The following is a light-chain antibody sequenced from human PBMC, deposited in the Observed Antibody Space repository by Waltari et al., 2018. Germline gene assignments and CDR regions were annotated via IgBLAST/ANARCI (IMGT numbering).Light chain of an antibody. CDR1: SSDLGGYDY. V-gene: IGLV2-14*01. J-gene: IGLJ3*02. CDR2: EVN. Sequence: QSALTQPASVSGSPGQSITISCTGTSSDLGGYDYVSWYQQHPGKAPKLMIYEVNNRPSGVSNRFSGSKSANTASLTISGLQAEDEADYYCSSYTSRSTPWVFGGGTKLTVL. CDR3: SSYTSRSTPWV.